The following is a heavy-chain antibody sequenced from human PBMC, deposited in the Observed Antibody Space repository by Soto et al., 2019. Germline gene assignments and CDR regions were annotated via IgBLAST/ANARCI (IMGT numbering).Heavy chain of an antibody. CDR1: GGSISSYY. CDR3: ARGFSSGYTYGHDS. D-gene: IGHD6-25*01. J-gene: IGHJ4*02. Sequence: PSEILSLTCTVSGGSISSYYWSWIRQPAGKGLEWIGRIYTSGSTNYNPSLQSRVTMSVDTSKNQFSLTLSFVTAADTAVYYCARGFSSGYTYGHDSWGQGTLVTVSS. V-gene: IGHV4-4*07. CDR2: IYTSGST.